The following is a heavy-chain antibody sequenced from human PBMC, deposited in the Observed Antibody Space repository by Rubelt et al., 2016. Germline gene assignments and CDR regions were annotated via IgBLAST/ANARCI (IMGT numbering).Heavy chain of an antibody. CDR3: ARDRIRIAARQGWYFDL. CDR2: ISAYNGNT. Sequence: QVQLVQSGAEVKKPGASVKVSCKASGYTFTSYGISWVRQAPGQGLEWMGWISAYNGNTNYAQKLQGRVTMTTDTSTSTAYMVLSSLRSADTAVYYCARDRIRIAARQGWYFDLWGRGTLVTVSS. D-gene: IGHD6-6*01. J-gene: IGHJ2*01. CDR1: GYTFTSYG. V-gene: IGHV1-18*01.